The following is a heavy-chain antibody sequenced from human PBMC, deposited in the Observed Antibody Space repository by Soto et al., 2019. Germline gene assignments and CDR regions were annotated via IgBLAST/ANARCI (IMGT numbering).Heavy chain of an antibody. CDR2: IIPIFGTA. Sequence: QVQLVQSGAEVKKPGSSVKVSCKASGGTFSSYAISWVRQAPGQGLEWMGGIIPIFGTANYAQKFQGRVTITAAESTSKAYMERSSLRSEDTAVYYCARVGIAVAGPFDYWGQGTLVTVSS. CDR3: ARVGIAVAGPFDY. D-gene: IGHD6-19*01. CDR1: GGTFSSYA. J-gene: IGHJ4*02. V-gene: IGHV1-69*12.